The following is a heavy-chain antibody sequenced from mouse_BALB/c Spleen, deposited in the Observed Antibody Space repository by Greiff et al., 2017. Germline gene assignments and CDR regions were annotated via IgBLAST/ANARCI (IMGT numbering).Heavy chain of an antibody. V-gene: IGHV5-6-3*01. CDR1: GFTFSSYG. CDR3: AKDDGYLDY. CDR2: INSNGGST. Sequence: EVKLMESGGGLVQPGGSLKLSCAASGFTFSSYGMSWVRQTPDKRLELVATINSNGGSTYYPDSVKGRFTISRDNAKNTLYLQMSSLKSEDTAMYYCAKDDGYLDYWGQGTTLTVSS. J-gene: IGHJ2*01.